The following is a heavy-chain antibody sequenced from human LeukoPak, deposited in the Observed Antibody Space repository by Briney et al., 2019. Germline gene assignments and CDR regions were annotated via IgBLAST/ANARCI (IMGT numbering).Heavy chain of an antibody. J-gene: IGHJ5*02. CDR3: ARALYTEYSSSPGILWFDP. D-gene: IGHD6-6*01. Sequence: SETLSLTCTVSGGSISSSSYYWGWIRQPPGKGLEWIGSIYYSGSTYYNPSLKSRVTISVDTSKNQFSLKLSSVTAADTAVYYCARALYTEYSSSPGILWFDPWGQGTLVTVSS. V-gene: IGHV4-39*07. CDR2: IYYSGST. CDR1: GGSISSSSYY.